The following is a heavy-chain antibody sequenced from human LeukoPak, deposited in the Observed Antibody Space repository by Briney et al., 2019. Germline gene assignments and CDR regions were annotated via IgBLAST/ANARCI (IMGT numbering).Heavy chain of an antibody. CDR1: GFTFSSYA. D-gene: IGHD5-12*01. CDR3: AKDGGYDYHYYYYGMDV. Sequence: PGGSLRLSCAASGFTFSSYAMSWVRQAPGKGLEWVSAISGSGGSTYYADSVKGRFTISRDNSKNTLYLQMNSLRAEDTVVYYCAKDGGYDYHYYYYGMDVWGQGTTVTVSS. V-gene: IGHV3-23*01. CDR2: ISGSGGST. J-gene: IGHJ6*02.